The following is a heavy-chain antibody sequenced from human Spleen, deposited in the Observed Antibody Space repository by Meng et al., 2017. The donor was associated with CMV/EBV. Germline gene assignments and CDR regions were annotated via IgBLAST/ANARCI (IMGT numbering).Heavy chain of an antibody. V-gene: IGHV1-2*02. Sequence: ASVKVSCKVSGYTLTELSMHWVRQAPGQGLEWMGWINPNSGGTNYAQKFQGRVTMTRDTSISTAYMELSRLRSDDTAVYYCARGYCSGGSCLEHYYYYYGMDVWGQGTTVTVSS. CDR2: INPNSGGT. D-gene: IGHD2-15*01. CDR1: GYTLTELS. CDR3: ARGYCSGGSCLEHYYYYYGMDV. J-gene: IGHJ6*02.